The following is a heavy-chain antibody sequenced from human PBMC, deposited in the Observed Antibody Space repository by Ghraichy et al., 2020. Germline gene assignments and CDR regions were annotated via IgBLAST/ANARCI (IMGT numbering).Heavy chain of an antibody. D-gene: IGHD2-8*01. CDR2: VWYNGKEK. CDR3: AKEENGAFDY. CDR1: EFIFSNFV. V-gene: IGHV3-33*03. Sequence: LRLSCATSEFIFSNFVMHWVRQAPGKGLEWVALVWYNGKEKHYADSVKGRFAISRDSSKNALYLQMNSLRAEDTAVYYCAKEENGAFDYWGQGTLVTVSS. J-gene: IGHJ4*02.